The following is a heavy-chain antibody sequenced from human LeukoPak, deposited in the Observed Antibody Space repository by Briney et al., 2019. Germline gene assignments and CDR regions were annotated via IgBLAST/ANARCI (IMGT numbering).Heavy chain of an antibody. D-gene: IGHD3-22*01. J-gene: IGHJ4*02. CDR1: GGSFSGYY. V-gene: IGHV4-34*01. CDR2: INHSGST. CDR3: ARGKYYYDSSGYYYSHY. Sequence: SETLSLTCAVYGGSFSGYYWSWIRQPPGKGLEWIGEINHSGSTNYNPSLKSRVTISVDTSKNQFSLKLSSVTAADTAVYYCARGKYYYDSSGYYYSHYWGQGTLVTVSS.